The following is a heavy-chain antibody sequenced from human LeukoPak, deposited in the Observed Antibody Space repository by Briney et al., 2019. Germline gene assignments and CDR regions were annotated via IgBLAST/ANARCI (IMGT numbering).Heavy chain of an antibody. D-gene: IGHD2-21*02. J-gene: IGHJ4*02. V-gene: IGHV1-8*02. CDR1: GYTFTGYY. CDR3: ATSLSLCGGDCYSLDY. CDR2: MNPNSGNT. Sequence: ASVKVSCKASGYTFTGYYMHWVRQATGQGLEWMGWMNPNSGNTGYAQKFQGRVTMTRNTSISTAYMELSSLRSEDTAVYYCATSLSLCGGDCYSLDYWGQGTLVTVSS.